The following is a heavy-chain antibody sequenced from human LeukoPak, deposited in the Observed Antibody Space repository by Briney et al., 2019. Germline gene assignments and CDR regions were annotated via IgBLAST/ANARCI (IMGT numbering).Heavy chain of an antibody. Sequence: QPGGSLRLSCAASGFTFSSYAMSWVRQAPGKGLEWVSAISGSGGSTYYADSVKGRFTISRDNSKNTLYLQMNSLRAEDTAVYYCAKDLTTVTTGFVTGDYWGQGTLVTVSS. D-gene: IGHD4-17*01. CDR3: AKDLTTVTTGFVTGDY. CDR2: ISGSGGST. J-gene: IGHJ4*02. CDR1: GFTFSSYA. V-gene: IGHV3-23*01.